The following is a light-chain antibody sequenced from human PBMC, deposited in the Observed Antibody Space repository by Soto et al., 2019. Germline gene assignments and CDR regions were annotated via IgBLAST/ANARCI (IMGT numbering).Light chain of an antibody. CDR1: SSDVGGYNY. V-gene: IGLV2-14*01. CDR2: DVS. CDR3: SSYTSSSTL. Sequence: QSVLTQPASVSGSPGQSITISCTGTSSDVGGYNYVSWHQQHPGKAPKLMIYDVSNRPSGVSNRFSGSKSGNTASLTISGLQAEDEADYYCSSYTSSSTLLGTGTKVTVL. J-gene: IGLJ1*01.